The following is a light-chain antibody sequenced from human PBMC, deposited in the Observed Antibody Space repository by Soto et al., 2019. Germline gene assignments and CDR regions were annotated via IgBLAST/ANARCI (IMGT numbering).Light chain of an antibody. V-gene: IGKV3-20*01. CDR2: GAS. CDR1: QSITTNS. J-gene: IGKJ2*01. CDR3: QQYVTSPYT. Sequence: EIVLTQSPGTLSLSPGEGATLSCRASQSITTNSLAWYQQKPGQAPRLLIYGASNRATGVPDRVSASGSGTDFTLSFSRLEPEDFAMYDCQQYVTSPYTLGQGTKLASK.